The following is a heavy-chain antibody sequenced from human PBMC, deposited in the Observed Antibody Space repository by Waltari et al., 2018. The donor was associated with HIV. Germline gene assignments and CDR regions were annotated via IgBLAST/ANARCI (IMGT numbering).Heavy chain of an antibody. D-gene: IGHD1-1*01. Sequence: QVQLVESGGGVVQPGRSLRLSCAASGFTLGTYGMHWVRQAPGKGVEWVAFIAYDGDNKYCAYSVKGRCTRSRDNSKNTVYLQINSLRAEDSAVYYCAKDKGGVTYIFDYWGQGTLVTVSS. V-gene: IGHV3-30*18. J-gene: IGHJ4*02. CDR1: GFTLGTYG. CDR2: IAYDGDNK. CDR3: AKDKGGVTYIFDY.